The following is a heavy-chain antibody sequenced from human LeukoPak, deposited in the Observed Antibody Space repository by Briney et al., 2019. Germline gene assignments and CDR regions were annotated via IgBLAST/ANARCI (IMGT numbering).Heavy chain of an antibody. Sequence: SVKVSRKASGGTFSNYAISWVRQAPGQGLDWMGGIIPIFGTANYAQKFQGRVTITADESTSTAYMELSSLRSEDTAVYYCARDPYRFAFDIWGQGTVVLVSS. CDR3: ARDPYRFAFDI. D-gene: IGHD1-26*01. CDR2: IIPIFGTA. J-gene: IGHJ3*02. V-gene: IGHV1-69*13. CDR1: GGTFSNYA.